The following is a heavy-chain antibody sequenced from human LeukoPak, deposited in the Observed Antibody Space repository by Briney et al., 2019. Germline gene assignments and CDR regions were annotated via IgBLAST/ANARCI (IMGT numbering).Heavy chain of an antibody. D-gene: IGHD6-13*01. Sequence: PSETLSLTCAVSGGSISSGGYSWSWIRQPPGKGLEWIGYIYHSGSTYYNPSLKSRVTISVDRSKNQFSLKLSSVTAADTAVYYCARVRIAAAGTTEYFQHWGQGTLVTVSS. CDR1: GGSISSGGYS. V-gene: IGHV4-30-2*01. CDR2: IYHSGST. CDR3: ARVRIAAAGTTEYFQH. J-gene: IGHJ1*01.